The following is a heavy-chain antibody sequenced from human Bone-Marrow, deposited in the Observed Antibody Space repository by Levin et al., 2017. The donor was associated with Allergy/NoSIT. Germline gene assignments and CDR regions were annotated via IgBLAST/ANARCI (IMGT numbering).Heavy chain of an antibody. Sequence: GGSLRLSCAASGFTFSNYWMFWVRQSPGKGLVCVSGINNDGSTTTYADSVKGRFTISRDNTKNTLYLQMNSLRAEDTAVYYCVSAVVGTTNCWGQGTLVTVAS. CDR3: VSAVVGTTNC. V-gene: IGHV3-74*01. J-gene: IGHJ4*02. D-gene: IGHD1-26*01. CDR1: GFTFSNYW. CDR2: INNDGSTT.